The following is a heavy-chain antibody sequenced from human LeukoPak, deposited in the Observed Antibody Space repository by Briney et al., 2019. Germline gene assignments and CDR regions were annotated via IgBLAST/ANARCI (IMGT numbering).Heavy chain of an antibody. CDR1: GFTFSSYW. D-gene: IGHD4-11*01. CDR3: AREMTTYYYYMDV. Sequence: GGSLRLSCAASGFTFSSYWMSWVRQAPGKGLEWVANIKQDGSEKYYVDSVKGRFTISRDNAKNSLYLQMNSLRAEDTAVYYCAREMTTYYYYMDVWGKGTTVTVSS. CDR2: IKQDGSEK. J-gene: IGHJ6*03. V-gene: IGHV3-7*01.